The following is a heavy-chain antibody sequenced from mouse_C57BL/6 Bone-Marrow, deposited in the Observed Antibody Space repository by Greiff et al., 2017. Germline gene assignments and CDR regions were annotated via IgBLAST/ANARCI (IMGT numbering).Heavy chain of an antibody. CDR2: ICWDDDK. Sequence: QVTLKVSGPGILQPSQTLSLTCSFSGFSLSTFGMGVGWIRPPSGQGLEWLAHICWDDDKSYNPALKSRLTIYKDTSKNQVFLKIANVDTADTATYDCARSYYSNSSGFAYWGQGTLVTVSA. J-gene: IGHJ3*01. D-gene: IGHD2-5*01. CDR1: GFSLSTFGMG. CDR3: ARSYYSNSSGFAY. V-gene: IGHV8-8*01.